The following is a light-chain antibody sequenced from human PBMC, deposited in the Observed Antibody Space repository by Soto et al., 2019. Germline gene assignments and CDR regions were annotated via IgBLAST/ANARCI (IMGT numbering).Light chain of an antibody. CDR1: SSEVGAYNY. V-gene: IGLV2-14*01. J-gene: IGLJ1*01. CDR2: DVT. Sequence: QSALTQPASVSGSPGQSITISCAGTSSEVGAYNYVAWCQQHPGKAPKLIVYDVTNRPSGVFNRFSGPKSGNTASLTISGLQAEDEADYYCSSFTSRGTPFVFGTGTKLTVL. CDR3: SSFTSRGTPFV.